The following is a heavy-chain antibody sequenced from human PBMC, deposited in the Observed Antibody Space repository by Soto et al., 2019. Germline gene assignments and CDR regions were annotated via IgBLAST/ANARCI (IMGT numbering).Heavy chain of an antibody. V-gene: IGHV3-9*01. CDR3: VKVSYSSLTTLGSAFDV. Sequence: QLVESGGGLVQPGRSLRLSCAASGFTFDDYAMHWVRQAPGKGLEWVSGISWSGDNMAYADSVKGGFITSRDNVKNSLYLQMNSLRVEDTALYHCVKVSYSSLTTLGSAFDVWGQGTMVTVS. CDR2: ISWSGDNM. D-gene: IGHD4-4*01. CDR1: GFTFDDYA. J-gene: IGHJ3*01.